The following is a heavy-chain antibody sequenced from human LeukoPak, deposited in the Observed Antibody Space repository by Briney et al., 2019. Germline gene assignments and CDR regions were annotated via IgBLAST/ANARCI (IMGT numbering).Heavy chain of an antibody. D-gene: IGHD4-17*01. CDR3: ARENNYGDYVSYYYGMDV. CDR1: GFTFSSYW. Sequence: GVSLRLSCAASGFTFSSYWMSWVRGAPGKGLEWVANIKQDGSEKYYVDYVKGRYTISRDNAKNSLYLQMNSLRAEDTAVYYCARENNYGDYVSYYYGMDVWGQGTTVTVSS. V-gene: IGHV3-7*04. J-gene: IGHJ6*02. CDR2: IKQDGSEK.